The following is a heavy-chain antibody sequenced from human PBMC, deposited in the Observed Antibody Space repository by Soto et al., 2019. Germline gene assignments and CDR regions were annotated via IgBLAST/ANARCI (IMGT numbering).Heavy chain of an antibody. J-gene: IGHJ6*02. CDR3: ARFRFEQLAYYGMDV. D-gene: IGHD6-6*01. CDR2: MNPNSGNT. Sequence: QVQLVQSGAEVKKPGASVKVSCKASGYTFTSYDINWVRQATGQGLEWMGWMNPNSGNTGYAQKFQGRVTMTRNTSXTTAYMELSSLRSEDTAVYYCARFRFEQLAYYGMDVWGQGTTVTVSS. V-gene: IGHV1-8*01. CDR1: GYTFTSYD.